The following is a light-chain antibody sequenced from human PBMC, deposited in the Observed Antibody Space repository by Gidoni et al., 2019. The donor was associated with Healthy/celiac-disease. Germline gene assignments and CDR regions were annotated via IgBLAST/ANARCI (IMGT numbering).Light chain of an antibody. J-gene: IGKJ4*01. V-gene: IGKV3-11*01. Sequence: ELVFTQSPATLSLSPGERATLSCRASQSVSSYLAWYQQKPGQAPRLLIYDASNRATGIPARFSGSGSGTDFTLTISSLEPEDFAVYYCQQRSNLLTFGGGTKVEIK. CDR1: QSVSSY. CDR3: QQRSNLLT. CDR2: DAS.